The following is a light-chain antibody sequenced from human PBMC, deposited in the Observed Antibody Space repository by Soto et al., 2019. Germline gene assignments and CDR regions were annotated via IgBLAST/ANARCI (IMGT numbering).Light chain of an antibody. V-gene: IGLV2-14*01. J-gene: IGLJ2*01. CDR2: DVT. Sequence: QSVLTQPASVSGSPGQSITISCTGTSSDVGGYQYVSWYQQHPGKAPKLRIYDVTWRPSGVSNRFSGSKSGNTASLTISGLQSEDEADYYCSSYTSSATVLFGGGTQLTV. CDR1: SSDVGGYQY. CDR3: SSYTSSATVL.